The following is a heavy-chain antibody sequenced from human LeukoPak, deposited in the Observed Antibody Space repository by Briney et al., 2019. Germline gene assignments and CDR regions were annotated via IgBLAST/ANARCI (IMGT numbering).Heavy chain of an antibody. CDR2: IFWDDDK. J-gene: IGHJ5*02. CDR3: ARSYSDYDYFNNWFDP. CDR1: GFSLSTRGVG. V-gene: IGHV2-5*02. D-gene: IGHD5-12*01. Sequence: SGPTLVNPTQTLTLTCTFSGFSLSTRGVGVAWIRQPPGKALEWLALIFWDDDKRYSPSLKTRLTITKDTSKNQVVLTMTNMDPVDTATYYCARSYSDYDYFNNWFDPWGQGTLVTVSS.